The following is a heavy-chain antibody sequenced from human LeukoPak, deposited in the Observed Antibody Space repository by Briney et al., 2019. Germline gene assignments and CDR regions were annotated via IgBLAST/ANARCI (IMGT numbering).Heavy chain of an antibody. V-gene: IGHV3-7*01. CDR1: GFTFSDFC. CDR3: ARITTNGYFEY. CDR2: IKYDESEK. D-gene: IGHD1-1*01. J-gene: IGHJ4*02. Sequence: PGGSLRLSCSASGFTFSDFCMGWVRQAPGKGLEWVASIKYDESEKRYVDSVKGRFTVSRDNAKNSLYLQMNNLRAEDTAVYFCARITTNGYFEYWGQGTLVTVSS.